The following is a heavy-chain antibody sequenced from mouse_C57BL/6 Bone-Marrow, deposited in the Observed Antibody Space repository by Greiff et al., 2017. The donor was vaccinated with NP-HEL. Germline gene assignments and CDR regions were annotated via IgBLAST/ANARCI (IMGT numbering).Heavy chain of an antibody. D-gene: IGHD1-1*01. J-gene: IGHJ1*03. CDR1: GFTFSDYY. CDR2: INSDGSST. V-gene: IGHV5-16*01. CDR3: ARDAYGSRDWYFDV. Sequence: EVQRVESEGGLVQPGSSMKLSCTASGFTFSDYYMAWVRQVPEKGLEWVANINSDGSSTYSLDSLKSRFILSRANAKNILYLQMSSLKSEDTATYYCARDAYGSRDWYFDVWGTGTTVTVSS.